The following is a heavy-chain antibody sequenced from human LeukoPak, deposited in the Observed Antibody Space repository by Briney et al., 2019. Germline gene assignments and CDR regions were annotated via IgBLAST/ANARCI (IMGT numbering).Heavy chain of an antibody. D-gene: IGHD1-26*01. V-gene: IGHV3-30*04. CDR1: GFTFSSYA. CDR2: ISYDGSNK. J-gene: IGHJ3*02. Sequence: PGGSLRLSCAASGFTFSSYAMHWVRQAPGKGLEWVAVISYDGSNKYYADSVKGRFTVSRDNSKNTLYLQMNSLRAEDTAVYYCARASERQWELLFLAFDIWGQGTMVTVSS. CDR3: ARASERQWELLFLAFDI.